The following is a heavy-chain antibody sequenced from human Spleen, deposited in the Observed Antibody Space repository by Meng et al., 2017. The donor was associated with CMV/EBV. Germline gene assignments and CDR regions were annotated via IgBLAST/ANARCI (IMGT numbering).Heavy chain of an antibody. CDR2: INHSGST. CDR3: ARDGSGSYSHFDY. V-gene: IGHV4-34*01. CDR1: GGSFSGYY. Sequence: VQLKQWGAGLLKPSETLSLTCAVYGGSFSGYYWSWIRQPPGKGLEWIGEINHSGSTNYNPSLKSRVTISVDTSKNQFSLKLSSVTAADTAVYYCARDGSGSYSHFDYWGQGTLVTVSS. D-gene: IGHD3-10*01. J-gene: IGHJ4*02.